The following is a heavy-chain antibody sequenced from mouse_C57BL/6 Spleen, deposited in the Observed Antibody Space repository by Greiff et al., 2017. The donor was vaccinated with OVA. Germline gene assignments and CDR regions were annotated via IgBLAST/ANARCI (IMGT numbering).Heavy chain of an antibody. D-gene: IGHD2-4*01. CDR1: GYAFSSYW. J-gene: IGHJ4*01. CDR2: IYPGDGDT. Sequence: QVQLKESGAELVKPGASVKISCKASGYAFSSYWMNWVKQRPGKGLEWIGQIYPGDGDTNYNGKFKGKATLTADKSSSTAYMQLSSLTSEDSAVYFCARSRDYDDYAMDYWGQGTSVTVSS. CDR3: ARSRDYDDYAMDY. V-gene: IGHV1-80*01.